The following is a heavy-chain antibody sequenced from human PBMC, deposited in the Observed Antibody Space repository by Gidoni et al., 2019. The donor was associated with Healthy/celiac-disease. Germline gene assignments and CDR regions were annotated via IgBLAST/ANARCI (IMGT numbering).Heavy chain of an antibody. J-gene: IGHJ2*01. CDR1: GGSISSYY. D-gene: IGHD6-6*01. CDR3: ARAQAFSSPQYFDL. Sequence: QVQLQESGSGLVKPSETLSLTCTVSGGSISSYYWSWIRQPPGRGREWIGRIYTSGSTNYNPSLKSRVTMSVDTSKNQFSLKLSSVTAADTAVYYCARAQAFSSPQYFDLWGRGTLVTVSS. V-gene: IGHV4-4*07. CDR2: IYTSGST.